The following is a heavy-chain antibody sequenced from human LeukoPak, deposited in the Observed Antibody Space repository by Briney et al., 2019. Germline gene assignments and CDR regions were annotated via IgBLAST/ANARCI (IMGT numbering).Heavy chain of an antibody. CDR3: TTEWYCSGGSCSPDLDY. CDR1: GFTFSNAW. CDR2: IKSKTDGGTT. Sequence: GGALRLSCAASGFTFSNAWMSWVRQAPGKGLEWVGLIKSKTDGGTTDYAAPVKGRFTISRDESKNTLYMKMNSLKTEDTAVYYCTTEWYCSGGSCSPDLDYWGQGTLVTVSS. D-gene: IGHD2-15*01. V-gene: IGHV3-15*01. J-gene: IGHJ4*02.